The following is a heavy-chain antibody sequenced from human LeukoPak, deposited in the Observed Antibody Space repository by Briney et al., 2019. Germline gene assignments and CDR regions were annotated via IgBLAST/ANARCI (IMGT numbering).Heavy chain of an antibody. CDR3: ARLSGRDYYFDY. J-gene: IGHJ4*02. D-gene: IGHD4/OR15-4a*01. V-gene: IGHV4-34*01. CDR2: INHSGST. CDR1: GGSFSGYY. Sequence: SETLSLTCAVYGGSFSGYYWSWIRQPPGKGLEWIGEINHSGSTNYNPSLKSRVTISVDTSKNQFSLNLSSVTAADTAMYYCARLSGRDYYFDYWGQGTPVTVSS.